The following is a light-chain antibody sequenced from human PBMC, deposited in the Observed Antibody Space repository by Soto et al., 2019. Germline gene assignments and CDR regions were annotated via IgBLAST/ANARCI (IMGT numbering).Light chain of an antibody. Sequence: TQSPVTLSVSPGERATLSCRASQSVSSSYLAWYQQKPGQAPRLPIYGASNRATGIPARFSGSGSGTDFTLTISSLEPEDFAVYYCQQYGSSGTFGQGTKVDIK. J-gene: IGKJ1*01. CDR1: QSVSSSY. CDR2: GAS. V-gene: IGKV3-20*01. CDR3: QQYGSSGT.